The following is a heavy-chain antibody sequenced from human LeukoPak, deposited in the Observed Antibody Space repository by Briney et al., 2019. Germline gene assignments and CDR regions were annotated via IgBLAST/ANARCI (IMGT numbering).Heavy chain of an antibody. V-gene: IGHV3-23*01. J-gene: IGHJ4*02. D-gene: IGHD2-8*01. CDR2: ISGSGGST. Sequence: AGGSLRLSCAASGFTFSNYAMNWVRPAPGKGLEWVSSISGSGGSTYYADSVKGRFTISRDNSKNTLYLQMNSLRAEDTAVYYCAKDSCTNGVCYINNWGQGTLVTVSS. CDR1: GFTFSNYA. CDR3: AKDSCTNGVCYINN.